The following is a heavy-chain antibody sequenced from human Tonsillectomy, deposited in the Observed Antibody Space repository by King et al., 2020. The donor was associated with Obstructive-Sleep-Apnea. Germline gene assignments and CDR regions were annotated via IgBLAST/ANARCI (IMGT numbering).Heavy chain of an antibody. CDR2: ISWNSGSI. V-gene: IGHV3-9*01. CDR3: AKGYGSGSRTAYGMDV. J-gene: IGHJ6*02. D-gene: IGHD3-10*01. Sequence: VQLVESGGALVQPGRSLRLSCVASGFTFDDYAMHWVRQAPGKGLEWVSGISWNSGSIAYADSVKGRFTISRVNAKNSLYLQMNSLRPEDTAVYYCAKGYGSGSRTAYGMDVWGQGTTVTVSS. CDR1: GFTFDDYA.